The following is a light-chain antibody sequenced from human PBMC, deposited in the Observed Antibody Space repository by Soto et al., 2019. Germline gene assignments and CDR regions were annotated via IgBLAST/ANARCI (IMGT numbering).Light chain of an antibody. CDR3: SSHTSSSTLEV. CDR1: SSDVGGYNY. V-gene: IGLV2-14*01. CDR2: EVS. Sequence: QSALTQPASVSGSPGQSITISCTGTSSDVGGYNYVSWYQQHPGKAPKLMIYEVSNRPSGLSNRFSGSKSGNTASLTISGLQAEDEADYYCSSHTSSSTLEVFGGGTKVTVL. J-gene: IGLJ2*01.